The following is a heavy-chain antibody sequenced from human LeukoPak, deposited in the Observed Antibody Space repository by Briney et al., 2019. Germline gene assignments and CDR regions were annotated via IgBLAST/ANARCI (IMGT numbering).Heavy chain of an antibody. CDR1: GFTFDDYA. CDR3: AKSATSGSYGGGWFDP. Sequence: PGRSLRLSCAASGFTFDDYAMHWVRQAPGKGLEWVSGISWNSGSIGYADSVKGRFTISRDNAKNSLYLQMNSLRAEDTALYYCAKSATSGSYGGGWFDPWGQGTLVTVSS. D-gene: IGHD3-10*01. J-gene: IGHJ5*02. CDR2: ISWNSGSI. V-gene: IGHV3-9*01.